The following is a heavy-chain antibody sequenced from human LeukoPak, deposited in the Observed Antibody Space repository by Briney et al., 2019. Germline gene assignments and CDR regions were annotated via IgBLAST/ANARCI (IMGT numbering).Heavy chain of an antibody. D-gene: IGHD4-17*01. CDR2: IYTSGST. Sequence: SETLSLTCIVSGGSISSYHWSWIRQPAGKGLEWIGRIYTSGSTDYNPSLKSRVTMSVDTAKKQFSLKLSSVTAADTAVYYCARLTMTTDNYFDSWGQGTLVTVSS. CDR1: GGSISSYH. V-gene: IGHV4-4*07. CDR3: ARLTMTTDNYFDS. J-gene: IGHJ4*02.